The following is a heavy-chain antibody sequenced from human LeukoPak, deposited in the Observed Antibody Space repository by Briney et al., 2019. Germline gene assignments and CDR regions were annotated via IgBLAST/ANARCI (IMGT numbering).Heavy chain of an antibody. CDR2: IVPIFGRA. D-gene: IGHD1-26*01. V-gene: IGHV1-69*01. CDR1: GDTFSNYV. J-gene: IGHJ4*02. CDR3: AKEGTLELFDH. Sequence: ASAKVSCKASGGASGDTFSNYVINWLRQAPGQGLEWMGGIVPIFGRANYAQKFQGRVTITADEPTSTVYMELSSLRPDDTAFYYCAKEGTLELFDHWGQGTLLTVSS.